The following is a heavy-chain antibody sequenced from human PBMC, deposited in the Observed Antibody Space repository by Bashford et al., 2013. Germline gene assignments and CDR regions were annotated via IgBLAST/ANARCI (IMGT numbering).Heavy chain of an antibody. J-gene: IGHJ4*02. D-gene: IGHD1-26*01. V-gene: IGHV4-39*01. Sequence: SETLSLTCIVSGGSISSSYYYWAWIRQPTGKGLEWIGSINYSGSFFYNPSLKSRVTISVDTSKNQFSLKLSSVSAADTAVYYCVGQTRGPVVGTTIENWGQGTRVTVSS. CDR1: GGSISSSYYY. CDR2: INYSGSF. CDR3: VGQTRGPVVGTTIEN.